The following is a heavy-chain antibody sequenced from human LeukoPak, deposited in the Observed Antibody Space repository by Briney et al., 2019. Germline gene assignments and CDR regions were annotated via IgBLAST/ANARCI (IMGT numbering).Heavy chain of an antibody. CDR2: IIPIFGTA. Sequence: SVKVSCKASGGTFSSYAISWVRQAPGQGLEWMGGIIPIFGTANYAQKFQGRVTITTDESTSTAYMELSSLRSEDTAVYYCARLGDYVWGSYGYFDYWGQGTLVTVSS. J-gene: IGHJ4*02. V-gene: IGHV1-69*05. CDR3: ARLGDYVWGSYGYFDY. CDR1: GGTFSSYA. D-gene: IGHD3-16*01.